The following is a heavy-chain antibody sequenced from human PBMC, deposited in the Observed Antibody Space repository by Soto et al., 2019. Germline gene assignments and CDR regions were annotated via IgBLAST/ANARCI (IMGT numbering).Heavy chain of an antibody. D-gene: IGHD3-22*01. CDR2: ISAYNGNK. CDR3: ARQKYYYDTSGYFMPDY. V-gene: IGHV1-18*04. J-gene: IGHJ4*02. CDR1: GYTFTSYG. Sequence: ASVKVSCKASGYTFTSYGISWVRQAPEQGLEWMGWISAYNGNKNYPQKFQGRVTMTTDISTRTAYMELRSLRSDDTAVYYCARQKYYYDTSGYFMPDYWGQGTQVTVSS.